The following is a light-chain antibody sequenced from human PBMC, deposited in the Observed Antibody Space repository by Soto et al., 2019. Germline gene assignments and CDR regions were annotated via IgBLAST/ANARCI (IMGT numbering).Light chain of an antibody. CDR1: SSDAGGYNY. CDR2: EVS. J-gene: IGLJ2*01. CDR3: SSYTSVGTF. Sequence: QSVLTQPPSASGSPGQSVTISCTGSSSDAGGYNYFSWYQQHPGKAPKLMIYEVSKRPSGVPERFSGSKSGDTASLTVSGLQAEDEADYYCSSYTSVGTFFGGGTKVTVL. V-gene: IGLV2-8*01.